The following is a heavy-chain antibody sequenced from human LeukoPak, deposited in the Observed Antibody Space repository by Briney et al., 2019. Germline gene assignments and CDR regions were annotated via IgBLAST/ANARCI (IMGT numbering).Heavy chain of an antibody. CDR3: AKDHAFRVGATELNY. CDR2: ISGSGGST. V-gene: IGHV3-23*01. Sequence: GGSLRLSYAASGFTFSSYAMSWVRQAPGKGLEWVSAISGSGGSTYYADSVKGRFTISRDNSKNTLYLQMNSLRAEDTAVYYCAKDHAFRVGATELNYWGQGTLVTVSS. D-gene: IGHD1-26*01. CDR1: GFTFSSYA. J-gene: IGHJ4*02.